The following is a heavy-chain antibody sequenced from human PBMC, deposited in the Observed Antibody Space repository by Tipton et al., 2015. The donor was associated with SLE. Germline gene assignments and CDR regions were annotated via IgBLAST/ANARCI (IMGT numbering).Heavy chain of an antibody. CDR3: ANLDY. Sequence: SLRLSCAASGFTFSSYAMSWVRQAPGKGLEWVSVIYSGATSTYYADSVKGRFTISRDNSKHTLYLQMNSLRAEDTAVYSCANLDYWGQGTLVTVSS. CDR2: IYSGATST. V-gene: IGHV3-23*03. CDR1: GFTFSSYA. J-gene: IGHJ4*02.